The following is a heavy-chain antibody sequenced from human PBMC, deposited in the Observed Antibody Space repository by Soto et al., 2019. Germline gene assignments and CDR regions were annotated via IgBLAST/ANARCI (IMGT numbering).Heavy chain of an antibody. CDR3: ARVPDR. D-gene: IGHD2-2*01. CDR2: IYHSGST. CDR1: GGSLSSGGYS. J-gene: IGHJ5*02. Sequence: PSETLCVTCTVAGGSLSSGGYSWSWIRQPPGKGLEWIGYIYHSGSTYYNPSLKSRVTISVDRSKNQFSLKLSSVTAADTAVYYCARVPDRWGQGTLVTVSS. V-gene: IGHV4-30-2*01.